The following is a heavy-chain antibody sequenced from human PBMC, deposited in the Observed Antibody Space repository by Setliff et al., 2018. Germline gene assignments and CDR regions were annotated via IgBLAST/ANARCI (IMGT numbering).Heavy chain of an antibody. Sequence: SVKVSCKASGGTFSSYAISWVRQAPGQGLEWMGRIIPIFGTANYAQKFQGRVTITADESTSTGYMELSRLRSDDTAVYYCARDLNRWFGEFAFDIWGQGTMVTVSS. J-gene: IGHJ3*02. V-gene: IGHV1-69*13. CDR3: ARDLNRWFGEFAFDI. CDR2: IIPIFGTA. CDR1: GGTFSSYA. D-gene: IGHD3-10*01.